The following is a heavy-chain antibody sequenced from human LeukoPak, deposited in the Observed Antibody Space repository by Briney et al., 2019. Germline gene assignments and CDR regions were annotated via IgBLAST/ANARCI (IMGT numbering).Heavy chain of an antibody. CDR2: IIPIFGTE. CDR3: ARAYCGGDCYSYFQH. CDR1: VGTFSSYA. D-gene: IGHD2-21*02. Sequence: SVTASCKASVGTFSSYAISWVRQAPGQGLEWMGGIIPIFGTENYAQKFQGRVTISAGESTITAYMELSSLRSEDTAVYYCARAYCGGDCYSYFQHWGQGTLVSVSS. V-gene: IGHV1-69*13. J-gene: IGHJ1*01.